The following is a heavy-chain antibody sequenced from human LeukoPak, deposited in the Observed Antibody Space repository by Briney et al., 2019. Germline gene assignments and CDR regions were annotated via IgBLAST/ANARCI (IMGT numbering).Heavy chain of an antibody. Sequence: GGSLRLSCVASGFTFSRNWMSWVRQAPGKGLEWVGNIQPDGSEQYPVDSVKGRFTFSRDNARNSLFLQMNSLRVEDTAVYYCASQSFARFDPWGQGTLVTVSS. CDR2: IQPDGSEQ. CDR3: ASQSFARFDP. D-gene: IGHD3-16*01. J-gene: IGHJ5*02. V-gene: IGHV3-7*01. CDR1: GFTFSRNW.